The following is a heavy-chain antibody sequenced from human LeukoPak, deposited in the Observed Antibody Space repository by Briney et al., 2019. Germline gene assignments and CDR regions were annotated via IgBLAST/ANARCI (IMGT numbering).Heavy chain of an antibody. V-gene: IGHV3-23*01. Sequence: GGSLRLSCAASGFTFSSYAMSWVRQAPGKGLEWVSAISGSGGSTYYADSVKGRFTISRDNSKNTLYLQMNSLRAEDTAVYYCAKDSDSGYSGYDWFDPWGQGTLVTVSS. J-gene: IGHJ5*02. D-gene: IGHD5-12*01. CDR3: AKDSDSGYSGYDWFDP. CDR1: GFTFSSYA. CDR2: ISGSGGST.